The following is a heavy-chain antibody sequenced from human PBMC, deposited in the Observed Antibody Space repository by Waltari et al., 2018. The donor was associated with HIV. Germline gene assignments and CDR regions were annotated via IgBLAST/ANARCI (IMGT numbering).Heavy chain of an antibody. D-gene: IGHD1-7*01. V-gene: IGHV3-33*01. CDR3: ARDQTGTTYGYYYYGMDV. J-gene: IGHJ6*02. CDR1: GFAFSSYG. Sequence: QVQLVESGGGVVQPGRSLRLSCAASGFAFSSYGMPWVRKASGKGLEWVAVIWYDGSNKYYADSVKGRFTISRDNSKNTLYLQMNSLRAEDTAVYYCARDQTGTTYGYYYYGMDVWGQGTTVTVSS. CDR2: IWYDGSNK.